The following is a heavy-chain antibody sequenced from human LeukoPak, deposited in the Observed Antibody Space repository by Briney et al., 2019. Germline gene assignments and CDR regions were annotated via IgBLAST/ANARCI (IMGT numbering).Heavy chain of an antibody. D-gene: IGHD3-22*01. CDR3: ARALVVVITD. J-gene: IGHJ4*02. V-gene: IGHV4-39*01. CDR1: GDSISSSRYY. CDR2: IYYSGST. Sequence: SETLSLTCTVSGDSISSSRYYWGWIRQPQGMGLEWIVSIYYSGSTYYNTSLKSLVTISVDTSNNQFSLKLSSVIAADTAVYYCARALVVVITDWGQGTLVTVSS.